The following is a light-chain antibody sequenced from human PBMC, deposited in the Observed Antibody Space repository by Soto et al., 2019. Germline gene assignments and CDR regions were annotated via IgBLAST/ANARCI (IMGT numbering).Light chain of an antibody. CDR1: QDISNY. V-gene: IGKV1-33*01. Sequence: DIQMTQSPSSLSASVGDRVTITCQASQDISNYLNWYQQKPGKAPKLLIYDASNLETGVPSRFSGSGSGTDFTFTISSLQQEDIATYYYQQYDNLPLTFGGGTKVDIK. CDR3: QQYDNLPLT. CDR2: DAS. J-gene: IGKJ4*01.